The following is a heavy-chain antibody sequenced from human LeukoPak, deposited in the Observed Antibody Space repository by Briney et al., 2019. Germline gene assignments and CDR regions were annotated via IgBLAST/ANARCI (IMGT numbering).Heavy chain of an antibody. D-gene: IGHD4-17*01. CDR2: ISYDESNT. CDR1: GFTFSSYA. CDR3: ARDGDGDYVFSYYFDY. Sequence: AGGSLRLSCAASGFTFSSYAMHWVRQAPGKGLEWVALISYDESNTFYADSVKGRFTISRDNSKNTLYLQMNSLRVGDTAVYYCARDGDGDYVFSYYFDYWGQGTLVTVSS. J-gene: IGHJ4*02. V-gene: IGHV3-30*04.